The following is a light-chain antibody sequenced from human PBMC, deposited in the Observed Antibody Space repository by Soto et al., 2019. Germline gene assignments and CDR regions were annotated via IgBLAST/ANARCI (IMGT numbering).Light chain of an antibody. CDR1: QSVSSR. J-gene: IGKJ5*01. CDR3: QQYKDWFSIT. Sequence: IVMTQSPATLSVSPGETVALSCRASQSVSSRSAWYQQRPGQAPRLLIYGGSTRATGIPARFSGSGSGTQFTLTINSLQSEDFAVYYCQQYKDWFSITFGQGTRLEMK. V-gene: IGKV3-15*01. CDR2: GGS.